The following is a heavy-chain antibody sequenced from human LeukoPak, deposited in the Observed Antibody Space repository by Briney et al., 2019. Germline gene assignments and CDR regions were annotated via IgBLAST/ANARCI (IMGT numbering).Heavy chain of an antibody. J-gene: IGHJ3*02. D-gene: IGHD2-15*01. CDR1: GGSISSSNW. CDR3: ARVMHCSGGSCYNDAFDI. Sequence: PSETLSLTCAVSGGSISSSNWWGWVRQPPGKGLEWIGEIYHSGSTNYNPSLKSRVTISVDKSKNQFSLKLSSVTAADTAVYYCARVMHCSGGSCYNDAFDIWGQGTMVTVSS. CDR2: IYHSGST. V-gene: IGHV4-4*02.